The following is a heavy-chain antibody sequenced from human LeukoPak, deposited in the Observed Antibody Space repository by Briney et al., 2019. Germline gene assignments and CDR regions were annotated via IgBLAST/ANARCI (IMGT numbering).Heavy chain of an antibody. D-gene: IGHD6-13*01. CDR3: AREGLIAAAGTGVRWFDP. CDR2: IIPIFGTA. J-gene: IGHJ5*02. V-gene: IGHV1-69*05. CDR1: GGTFSSYA. Sequence: ASVTVSCKASGGTFSSYAISWVRQAPGQGLEWMGGIIPIFGTANYAQKFQGRVTITTDESTSTAYMELSSLRSEDTAVYYCAREGLIAAAGTGVRWFDPWGQGTPVTVSS.